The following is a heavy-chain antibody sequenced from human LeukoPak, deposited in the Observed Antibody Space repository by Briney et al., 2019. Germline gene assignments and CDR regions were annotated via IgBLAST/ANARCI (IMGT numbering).Heavy chain of an antibody. D-gene: IGHD3-22*01. CDR2: IHISGST. J-gene: IGHJ4*02. V-gene: IGHV4-4*07. CDR3: ARDYYDNSGDFPFDR. CDR1: GGSIISHQ. Sequence: PSETLSLTCTVSGGSIISHQWSWIRQPAGMGLEWIRRIHISGSTNYNPSLKSRVTISIDKSKKQFSLNLSAVTAADTAVYYCARDYYDNSGDFPFDRWGQGTLVTVS.